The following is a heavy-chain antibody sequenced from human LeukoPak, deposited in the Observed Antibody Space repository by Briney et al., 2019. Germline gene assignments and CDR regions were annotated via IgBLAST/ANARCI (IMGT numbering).Heavy chain of an antibody. J-gene: IGHJ3*02. CDR2: IYYSGST. CDR3: ARQRRDDAFDT. V-gene: IGHV4-59*08. Sequence: SETLSLTCAVYGGSFSGYYWSWIRQPPGKGLEWIGSIYYSGSTYYNPSLKSRPTISVDTSKNQFSLKLSSVTAADTAVYYCARQRRDDAFDTWGQGTMVTVSS. CDR1: GGSFSGYY.